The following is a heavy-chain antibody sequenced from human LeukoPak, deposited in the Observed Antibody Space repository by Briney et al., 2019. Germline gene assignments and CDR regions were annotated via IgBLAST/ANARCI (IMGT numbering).Heavy chain of an antibody. Sequence: DPSETLSLTCTVSGGSISSYYWSWIRQPPGKGLEWIGYVHYSGTTNYNPSLKSRVTISLDTSKNQFSLKLSSVTAADTAVYYCARGGPHSRWAFDIWGQGTMVTVSS. CDR1: GGSISSYY. D-gene: IGHD4-23*01. CDR3: ARGGPHSRWAFDI. V-gene: IGHV4-59*01. CDR2: VHYSGTT. J-gene: IGHJ3*02.